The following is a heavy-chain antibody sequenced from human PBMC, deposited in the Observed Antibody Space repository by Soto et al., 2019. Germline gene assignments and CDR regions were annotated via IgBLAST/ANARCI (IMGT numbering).Heavy chain of an antibody. V-gene: IGHV4-34*01. CDR3: ARLPTHYDILTGYYKGHAFDI. D-gene: IGHD3-9*01. CDR2: INHSEST. J-gene: IGHJ3*02. CDR1: GGSFSGYY. Sequence: SETLSLTCAVYGGSFSGYYWSWIRQPPGKGLEWIGEINHSESTNYNPSIKSRVTISVDTSKNQFSLKLSSVTAADTAVYYCARLPTHYDILTGYYKGHAFDIWGQGTMVTVSS.